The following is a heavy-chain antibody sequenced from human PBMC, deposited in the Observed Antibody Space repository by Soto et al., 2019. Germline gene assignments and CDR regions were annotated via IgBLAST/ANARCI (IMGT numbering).Heavy chain of an antibody. CDR3: ARGGSGKSYYYYGMDV. Sequence: SVKVSCKASGGTFSSYAISWARQAPGQGLEWMGGIIPIFGTANYAQKFQGRVTITADESASTAYMELSSLRSEDTAVYYCARGGSGKSYYYYGMDVWGQGTTVTVSS. J-gene: IGHJ6*02. CDR2: IIPIFGTA. V-gene: IGHV1-69*13. D-gene: IGHD3-10*01. CDR1: GGTFSSYA.